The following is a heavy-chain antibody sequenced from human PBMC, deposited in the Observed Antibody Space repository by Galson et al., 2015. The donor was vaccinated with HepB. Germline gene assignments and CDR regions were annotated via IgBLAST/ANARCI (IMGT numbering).Heavy chain of an antibody. J-gene: IGHJ4*02. D-gene: IGHD5-18*01. Sequence: SLRLSCAASGFTFSSYAMHWVRQAPGKGLEWVAVISYDGSNKYYADSVKGRFTISRDNSKNTLYLQMNSLRAEDTAVYYCARDRADTAMVGDYWGQGTLVTVSS. V-gene: IGHV3-30*04. CDR1: GFTFSSYA. CDR2: ISYDGSNK. CDR3: ARDRADTAMVGDY.